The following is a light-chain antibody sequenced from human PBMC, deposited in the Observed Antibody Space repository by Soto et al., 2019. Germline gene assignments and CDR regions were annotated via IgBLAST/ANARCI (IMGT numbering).Light chain of an antibody. CDR1: SSDIGSYNL. Sequence: QSALTQPASVSGSPGQSITISCTGTSSDIGSYNLVSWYQQHPGKVPKVIIYEARKRPPGVSNRFSGSKSGNTASLTISGLQAEDEADYYYSSSVGSSTLVFGGGTQLTVL. V-gene: IGLV2-23*01. CDR2: EAR. CDR3: SSSVGSSTLV. J-gene: IGLJ2*01.